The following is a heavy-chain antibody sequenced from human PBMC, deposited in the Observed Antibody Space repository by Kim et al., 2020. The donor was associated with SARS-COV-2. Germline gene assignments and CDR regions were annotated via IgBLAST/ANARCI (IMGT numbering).Heavy chain of an antibody. CDR1: GYTLTELS. D-gene: IGHD4-17*01. CDR3: ATSTTVTTSGWFDP. J-gene: IGHJ5*02. V-gene: IGHV1-24*01. CDR2: FDPEDGET. Sequence: ASVKVSCKVSGYTLTELSIHWVRQAPGKGLEWMGGFDPEDGETIYAQKFQGRVTMTEDTSTDTAYMELSSLRSEDTAVYYCATSTTVTTSGWFDPWGQGTLVTVSS.